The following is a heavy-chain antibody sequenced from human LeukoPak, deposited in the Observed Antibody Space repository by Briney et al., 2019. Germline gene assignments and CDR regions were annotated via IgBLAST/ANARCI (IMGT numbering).Heavy chain of an antibody. CDR3: ARDYAGTSRSRFDP. Sequence: PSETLSLTCNVSGASMSSNYWSWIRQPPGKGLEWIGYIYYSGSTTYSPSLKSRVTISVDTSKNQFSLKLSSVTAADTALYYCARDYAGTSRSRFDPWGQGTLVTVSS. CDR2: IYYSGST. CDR1: GASMSSNY. V-gene: IGHV4-59*01. D-gene: IGHD4-23*01. J-gene: IGHJ5*02.